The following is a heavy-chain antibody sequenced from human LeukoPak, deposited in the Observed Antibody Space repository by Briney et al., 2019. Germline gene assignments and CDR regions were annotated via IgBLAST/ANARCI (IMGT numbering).Heavy chain of an antibody. CDR2: IYYSGST. CDR3: AREITMVRGVTKYYFDY. CDR1: GGSISSSSYY. V-gene: IGHV4-39*07. Sequence: PSETLSLTCTVSGGSISSSSYYWGWIRQPPGKGLEWIGSIYYSGSTYYNPSLKSRVTISVDTSKNQFSLKLSSVTAADTAVYYCAREITMVRGVTKYYFDYWGQGTLVTVPS. D-gene: IGHD3-10*01. J-gene: IGHJ4*02.